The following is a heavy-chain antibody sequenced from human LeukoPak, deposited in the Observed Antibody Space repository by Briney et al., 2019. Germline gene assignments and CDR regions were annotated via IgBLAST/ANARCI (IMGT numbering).Heavy chain of an antibody. CDR2: IYSGGST. CDR1: GFTVSSNY. V-gene: IGHV3-53*01. J-gene: IGHJ6*03. Sequence: GGSLRLSCAASGFTVSSNYMSWVRQAPGKGLEWVSVIYSGGSTYYADSVKGRFTISRDNSKNTLYLQMNSLRAEDTAVYYCARVYYGQYYYYYYMDVWGKGTTVTSSS. CDR3: ARVYYGQYYYYYYMDV. D-gene: IGHD3-10*01.